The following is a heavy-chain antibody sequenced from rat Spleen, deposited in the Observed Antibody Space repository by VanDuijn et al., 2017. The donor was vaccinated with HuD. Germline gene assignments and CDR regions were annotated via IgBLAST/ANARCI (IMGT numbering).Heavy chain of an antibody. D-gene: IGHD4-4*01. V-gene: IGHV5-22*01. J-gene: IGHJ2*01. CDR2: ISYEGSGT. Sequence: EVQLVDSGEALVQPGRSMKLSCAASGFTLSDYYMAWVRQAPKKGLEWVASISYEGSGTYYGDSVKGRFTVSRDNEKSTLYLQMNSLRSEDTATYYCARLESGFFDYWGQGVMVTVSS. CDR1: GFTLSDYY. CDR3: ARLESGFFDY.